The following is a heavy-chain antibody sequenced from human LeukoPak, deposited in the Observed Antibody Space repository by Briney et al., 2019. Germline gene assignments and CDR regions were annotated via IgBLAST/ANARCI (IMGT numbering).Heavy chain of an antibody. D-gene: IGHD2-2*01. CDR2: INHSGST. V-gene: IGHV4-34*01. CDR3: ARDHCSSTSCRYNYYYYYMDV. CDR1: GGSFSGYY. J-gene: IGHJ6*03. Sequence: SETLSLTCAVYGGSFSGYYWSWIRQPPGKGLEWIGEINHSGSTNYNPSLKSRVTISVDTSKNQFSLKLSSVTAADTAVYYCARDHCSSTSCRYNYYYYYMDVWGKGTTVTVSS.